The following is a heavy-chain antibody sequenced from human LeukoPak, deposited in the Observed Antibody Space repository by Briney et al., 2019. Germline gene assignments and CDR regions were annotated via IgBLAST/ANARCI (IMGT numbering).Heavy chain of an antibody. CDR3: ARELGYCSSTSCLGAFDI. D-gene: IGHD2-2*01. J-gene: IGHJ3*02. CDR1: GGSISSYY. V-gene: IGHV4-59*12. CDR2: IYYSGST. Sequence: SETLSLTCTVSGGSISSYYWSWIRQPPGKGLEWIGYIYYSGSTNYNPSLKSRVTISVDRSKNQFSLKLSSVTAADTAVYYCARELGYCSSTSCLGAFDIWGQGTMVTVSS.